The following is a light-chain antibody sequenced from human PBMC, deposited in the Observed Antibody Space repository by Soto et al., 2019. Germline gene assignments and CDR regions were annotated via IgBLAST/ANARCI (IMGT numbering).Light chain of an antibody. V-gene: IGKV1-5*01. Sequence: DIQMTQSPSTLSVSVGDRVTITCRASQNINSWLAWYQQKPGKAPNLLIYDASTLESGVPSRFSGSGSGTEFTLTISSLQPEDFATYYCQQFHSFSRTFGQGTKVEVK. CDR3: QQFHSFSRT. CDR1: QNINSW. CDR2: DAS. J-gene: IGKJ1*01.